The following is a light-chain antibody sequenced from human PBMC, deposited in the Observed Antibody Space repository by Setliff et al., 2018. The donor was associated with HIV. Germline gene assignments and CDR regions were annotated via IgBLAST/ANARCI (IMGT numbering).Light chain of an antibody. CDR1: NIGSKS. CDR2: YDT. V-gene: IGLV3-21*04. J-gene: IGLJ3*02. Sequence: LTQSPSVSVAPGKTARITCGGSNIGSKSVHWYQQKPGQAPVLVIFYDTDRPSGIPERFSASNSGNTATLTISRVEAGDEADYYCQVWDSSSDNWVFGGGTKVTVL. CDR3: QVWDSSSDNWV.